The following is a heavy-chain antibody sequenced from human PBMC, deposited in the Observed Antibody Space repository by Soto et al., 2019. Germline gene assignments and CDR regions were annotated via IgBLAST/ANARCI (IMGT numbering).Heavy chain of an antibody. CDR1: GFTFSDYY. V-gene: IGHV3-11*05. D-gene: IGHD2-21*01. Sequence: QVRLVESGGGLVKPGGSLRLSCSLSGFTFSDYYMSWIRQAPGKGLEWISYITSSGTYTMYADSVKGRITISRDNARNSLYLQMNNLRADDTAVYYCARDKHKVTGLDVWGQGTTVTVSS. CDR3: ARDKHKVTGLDV. CDR2: ITSSGTYT. J-gene: IGHJ6*02.